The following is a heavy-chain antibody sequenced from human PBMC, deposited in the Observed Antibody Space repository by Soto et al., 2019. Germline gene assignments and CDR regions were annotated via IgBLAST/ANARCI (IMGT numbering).Heavy chain of an antibody. V-gene: IGHV3-53*01. D-gene: IGHD3-10*01. CDR1: GLGGDK. Sequence: DVHLVESGGGLIQPGGSLGVSCAASGLGGDKLGWVRQAPGKGLEWVALLLTTGVTQYADSVKGRFSVSRDSSTNTQYLQMSSLTVDDTAVYYCARDRVGDGAHSLDFWAQGVLVSVSS. J-gene: IGHJ4*02. CDR2: LLTTGVT. CDR3: ARDRVGDGAHSLDF.